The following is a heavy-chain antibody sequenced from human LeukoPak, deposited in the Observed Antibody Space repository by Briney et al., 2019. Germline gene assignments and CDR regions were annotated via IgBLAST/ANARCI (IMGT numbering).Heavy chain of an antibody. V-gene: IGHV1-46*01. Sequence: ASVKVSFKASGYTFTNYYMHLVRQSPGRGLEWMGLINPSGDATMYAQKFQGRVALTRDTSTSTDYMELSSLISEDTAVYYCARDNSDTIKGECSGSCYWWFDPSGHGSLVTVSS. CDR3: ARDNSDTIKGECSGSCYWWFDP. CDR1: GYTFTNYY. J-gene: IGHJ5*02. CDR2: INPSGDAT. D-gene: IGHD2-15*01.